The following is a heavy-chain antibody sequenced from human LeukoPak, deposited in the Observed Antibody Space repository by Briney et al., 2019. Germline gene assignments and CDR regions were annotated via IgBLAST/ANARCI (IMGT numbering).Heavy chain of an antibody. J-gene: IGHJ4*02. D-gene: IGHD5-24*01. CDR1: GFTFSSYV. V-gene: IGHV3-66*01. CDR3: ARGGDGYNYYFDY. CDR2: IYSGGST. Sequence: GGSLRLSCAASGFTFSSYVMSWVRQAPGKGLEWVSFIYSGGSTYYADSVKGRFTISRDNSKNTLYLQMISLRAEDTAVYYCARGGDGYNYYFDYWGQGTLVSVSS.